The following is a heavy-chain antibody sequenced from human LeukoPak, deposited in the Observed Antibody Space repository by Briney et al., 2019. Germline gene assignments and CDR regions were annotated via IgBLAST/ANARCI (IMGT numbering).Heavy chain of an antibody. Sequence: GASVKVSCKASGYTFTGYYMHWVRQAPGQGLEWMGWINPNSGDTNYAQKFQGRVTMTRDTSISTAYMELSRLRSDDTAVYYCARDSKGVAGKNWFDPWGQGTLVTVSS. V-gene: IGHV1-2*02. D-gene: IGHD2-15*01. J-gene: IGHJ5*02. CDR3: ARDSKGVAGKNWFDP. CDR1: GYTFTGYY. CDR2: INPNSGDT.